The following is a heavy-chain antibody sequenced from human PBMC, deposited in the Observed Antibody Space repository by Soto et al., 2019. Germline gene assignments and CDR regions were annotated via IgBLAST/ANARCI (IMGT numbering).Heavy chain of an antibody. CDR1: GGSISSGGYY. D-gene: IGHD2-21*02. CDR3: ARDLWGYCGTDCYPLDV. CDR2: IYYSGST. V-gene: IGHV4-31*03. Sequence: KPSETLSLTCTVSGGSISSGGYYWSWIRQHPGKGLEWIGYIYYSGSTYYNPSLKSRVTISVDTSQNQFSLKLNSVTAADTAVYYCARDLWGYCGTDCYPLDVWGQGTTVTVSS. J-gene: IGHJ6*02.